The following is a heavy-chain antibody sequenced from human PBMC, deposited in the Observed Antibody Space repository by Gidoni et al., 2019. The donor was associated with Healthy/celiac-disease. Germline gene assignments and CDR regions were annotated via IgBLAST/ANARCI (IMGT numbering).Heavy chain of an antibody. V-gene: IGHV4-61*02. J-gene: IGHJ4*02. CDR3: ARDSLLGAAALDY. D-gene: IGHD2-15*01. Sequence: QVQLQASGPGLVKPSQTLSLTCTVSGGSLSSGSYYWSWIRQPAGKGLEWIGRIYTSGSTNYNPSLKSRVTISVDTSKNQFSLKLSSVTAADTAVYYCARDSLLGAAALDYWGQGTLVTVSS. CDR2: IYTSGST. CDR1: GGSLSSGSYY.